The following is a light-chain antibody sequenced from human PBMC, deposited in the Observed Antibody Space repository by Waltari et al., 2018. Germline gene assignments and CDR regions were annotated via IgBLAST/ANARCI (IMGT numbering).Light chain of an antibody. CDR1: QSISTW. J-gene: IGKJ1*01. V-gene: IGKV1-5*03. Sequence: GDRVTITCRASQSISTWLAWYHQRPGEAPNPLIYKASSLEGGVPSRFSGSGSGTEFTLTISSLQPDDFATYYCHQYHIYPGTFGQGTKVEIK. CDR2: KAS. CDR3: HQYHIYPGT.